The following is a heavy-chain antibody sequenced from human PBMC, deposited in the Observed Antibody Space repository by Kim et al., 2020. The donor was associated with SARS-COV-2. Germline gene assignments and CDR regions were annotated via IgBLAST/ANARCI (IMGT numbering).Heavy chain of an antibody. J-gene: IGHJ4*02. CDR2: IYYSGST. CDR1: GGSISSYY. Sequence: SETLSLTCTVSGGSISSYYWSWIRQPPGKGLEWMGYIYYSGSTNYNPSHKSRVTISVDTTKNQFSLKLSSVTAADTAAYYCARGFDYWGQGTLVTVSS. CDR3: ARGFDY. V-gene: IGHV4-59*01.